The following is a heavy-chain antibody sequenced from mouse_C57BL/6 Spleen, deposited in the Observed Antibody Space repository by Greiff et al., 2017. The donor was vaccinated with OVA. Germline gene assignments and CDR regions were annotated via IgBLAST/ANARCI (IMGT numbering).Heavy chain of an antibody. Sequence: EVKVEESGGGLVQPGGSMKLSCVASGFTFSNYWMNWVRQSPEKGLEWVAQIRLKSDNYATHYAESVKGRFTISRDDSKSSVYLQMNNLRAEDTGMYYCTTGPFITTVVAPLDYWGQGTTLTVSS. J-gene: IGHJ2*01. CDR3: TTGPFITTVVAPLDY. D-gene: IGHD1-1*01. CDR1: GFTFSNYW. V-gene: IGHV6-3*01. CDR2: IRLKSDNYAT.